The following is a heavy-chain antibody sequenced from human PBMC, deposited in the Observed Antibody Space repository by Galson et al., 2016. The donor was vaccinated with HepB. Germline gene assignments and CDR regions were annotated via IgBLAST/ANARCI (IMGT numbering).Heavy chain of an antibody. J-gene: IGHJ6*01. Sequence: SVKVSCKASGYTFTGFYLHWMRHAPGQDHEWMGWTNPNSGDTSYAQKFQGWVTMTRDTSISTAYMELSKLRADGTAVYYCAILFRSRRSGLDVWGQGATVTVSS. D-gene: IGHD2-8*02. CDR3: AILFRSRRSGLDV. CDR1: GYTFTGFY. CDR2: TNPNSGDT. V-gene: IGHV1-2*04.